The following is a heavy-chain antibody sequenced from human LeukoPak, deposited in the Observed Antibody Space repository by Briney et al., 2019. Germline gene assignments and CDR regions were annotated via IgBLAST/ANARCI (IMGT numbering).Heavy chain of an antibody. V-gene: IGHV3-23*01. CDR1: GFNFITAA. CDR2: IGSSGGST. D-gene: IGHD5-24*01. Sequence: GGSLRLSCAASGFNFITAAMTWVRQAPGKGLEWVSLIGSSGGSTYYADSVKGRFTISRVNSSHTLSLQMNSLRVEDTAIYYCVKDIQLSTWGLGTMVTVSS. J-gene: IGHJ3*01. CDR3: VKDIQLST.